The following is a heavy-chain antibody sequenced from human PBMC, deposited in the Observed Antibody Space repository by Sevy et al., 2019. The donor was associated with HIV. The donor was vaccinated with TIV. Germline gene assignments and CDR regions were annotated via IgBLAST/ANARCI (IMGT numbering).Heavy chain of an antibody. D-gene: IGHD1-26*01. CDR1: GGSISSYC. CDR3: ARDLSSVGWFDP. Sequence: SETLSLTCTVSGGSISSYCWSWIRQPPGKGLEWIGYIYDSGSTNYNPSLKSRVTISVDTSKNQFSLKLSSVTAADTAVYYCARDLSSVGWFDPWGQGTLVTVSS. V-gene: IGHV4-59*01. J-gene: IGHJ5*02. CDR2: IYDSGST.